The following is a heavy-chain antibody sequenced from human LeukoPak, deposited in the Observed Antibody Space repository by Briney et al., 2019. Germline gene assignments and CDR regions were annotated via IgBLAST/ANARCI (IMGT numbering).Heavy chain of an antibody. V-gene: IGHV3-48*02. CDR3: ARDSGNSFDY. CDR2: ISDSGAAM. J-gene: IGHJ4*02. CDR1: GFTFSTYS. Sequence: GGSLRLSCAASGFTFSTYSMNGVRQAPGKGLQWVSYISDSGAAMYYADSVKGRFTISRDNAKNSVYLQMNSLRDGDTAVYYCARDSGNSFDYWGQGTLVTVSS.